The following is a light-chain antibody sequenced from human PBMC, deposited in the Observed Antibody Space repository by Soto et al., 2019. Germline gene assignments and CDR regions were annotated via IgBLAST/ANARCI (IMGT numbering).Light chain of an antibody. J-gene: IGKJ1*01. CDR2: NVS. Sequence: DIQMTQSPSTLPAFVGDRVTITCRASQTIGNWLAWYQQKPGKVPKLLIYNVSSLESVVPSRFSGSGSGTEFTLTISSLQTDDFATYYCKQCYLYWTFGQGTKVAIK. CDR1: QTIGNW. V-gene: IGKV1-5*03. CDR3: KQCYLYWT.